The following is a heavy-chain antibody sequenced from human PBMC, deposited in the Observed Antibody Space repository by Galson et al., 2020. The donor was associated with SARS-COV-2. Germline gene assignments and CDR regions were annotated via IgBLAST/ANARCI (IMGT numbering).Heavy chain of an antibody. D-gene: IGHD6-19*01. CDR3: ARDGQSSSGWAFDY. CDR2: IYNDGSDK. Sequence: GGSLRLSWAASGFTFSRHAMHWVRQAPAKGLEWVAQIYNDGSDKYYGVSVKGRFTISRDSSKNMVYLQMNNLRADDTAVYYCARDGQSSSGWAFDYWGQGTLVTVSS. J-gene: IGHJ4*02. V-gene: IGHV3-33*01. CDR1: GFTFSRHA.